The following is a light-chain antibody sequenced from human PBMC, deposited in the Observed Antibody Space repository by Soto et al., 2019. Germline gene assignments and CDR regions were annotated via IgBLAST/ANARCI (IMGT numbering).Light chain of an antibody. Sequence: DIQVTQSPSSLSASVGDSVTITCRTSQRIGTFLNWYQQRQGRAPTLLIYSASTLQSGVPSRFNAGGSGTDFTITITSLQPEDSATYSCQLGYNAWTFGPGTQVEI. CDR3: QLGYNAWT. J-gene: IGKJ1*01. CDR1: QRIGTF. V-gene: IGKV1-39*01. CDR2: SAS.